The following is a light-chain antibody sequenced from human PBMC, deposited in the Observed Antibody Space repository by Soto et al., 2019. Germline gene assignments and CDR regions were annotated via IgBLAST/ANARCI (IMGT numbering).Light chain of an antibody. Sequence: DIVMTQSPATLSVSPGERATLSCRASQSVSRNLAWYQQKPGQAPRLLIYGASTRATGIPVRFSGSGSGTDFTLTISSLQSEDFAVYYCQQYSDWTFGQGTKWIS. J-gene: IGKJ1*01. CDR1: QSVSRN. V-gene: IGKV3-15*01. CDR2: GAS. CDR3: QQYSDWT.